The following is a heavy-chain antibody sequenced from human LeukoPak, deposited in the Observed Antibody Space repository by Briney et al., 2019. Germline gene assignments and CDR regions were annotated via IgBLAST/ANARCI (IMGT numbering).Heavy chain of an antibody. Sequence: PGGSLRLSCAASGITVSSNYMSWVRQAPGKGLEWVSIIYSGGATYYADSVKGRFTISRENSKNTLWLQMNSLRAEDTAVYYCARDPGGFGEGFDYWGQGTLVTVSS. CDR2: IYSGGAT. J-gene: IGHJ4*02. CDR1: GITVSSNY. V-gene: IGHV3-66*01. D-gene: IGHD3-10*01. CDR3: ARDPGGFGEGFDY.